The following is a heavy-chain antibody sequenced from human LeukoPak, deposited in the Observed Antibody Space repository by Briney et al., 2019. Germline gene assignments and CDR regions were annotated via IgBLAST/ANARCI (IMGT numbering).Heavy chain of an antibody. CDR3: ARSSRGEIGGWDY. D-gene: IGHD3-16*01. Sequence: PSETLSLTCTVSGGSISSYYLSWIRQRAGKGQEWIGRIYSRGTTYNPSLKSRVTISVDTSKNQFSLKLSSVTAADTAVYYCARSSRGEIGGWDYWGQGTLVTVSS. CDR1: GGSISSYY. CDR2: IYSRGT. V-gene: IGHV4-4*07. J-gene: IGHJ4*02.